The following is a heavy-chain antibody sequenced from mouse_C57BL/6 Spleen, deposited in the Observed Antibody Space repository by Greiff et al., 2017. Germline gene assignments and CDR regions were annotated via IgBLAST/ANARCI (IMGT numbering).Heavy chain of an antibody. Sequence: EVKVEESGGGLVQPKGSLKLSCAASGFTFNTYAMHWVRQAPGKGLEWVARIRSKSSNYATYYADSVKDRFTISRDDSQSMLYLQMNNLKTEDTAMYYCVRESYYGSSYGFAYWGQGTLVTVSA. CDR3: VRESYYGSSYGFAY. CDR1: GFTFNTYA. CDR2: IRSKSSNYAT. V-gene: IGHV10-3*01. J-gene: IGHJ3*01. D-gene: IGHD1-1*01.